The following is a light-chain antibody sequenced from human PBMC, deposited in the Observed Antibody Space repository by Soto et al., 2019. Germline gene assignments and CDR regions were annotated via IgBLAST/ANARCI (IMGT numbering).Light chain of an antibody. CDR2: AAS. V-gene: IGKV1-9*01. Sequence: GERVTITVPATQVAITSLAWYQVKQGKDPKLLIYAASTLESGVPSRFSATVSGTEFSLPITSLQPEDFAPYYCKQASSFPITSGQGTRLAI. CDR1: QVAITS. CDR3: KQASSFPIT. J-gene: IGKJ5*01.